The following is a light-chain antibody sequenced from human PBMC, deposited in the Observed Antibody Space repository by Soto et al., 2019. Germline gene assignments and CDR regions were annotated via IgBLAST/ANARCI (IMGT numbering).Light chain of an antibody. J-gene: IGLJ3*02. CDR3: CSYAGSSTFWV. CDR2: EVS. CDR1: SSDVGSYNL. Sequence: QSALTQPASVSGSPGQSITISCTGTSSDVGSYNLVSGYQQHPGKAPKLMIYEVSKRPSGVSNRFSGYKSGNTASLTISGLQAEDEADYYCCSYAGSSTFWVFGGGTQLTVL. V-gene: IGLV2-23*02.